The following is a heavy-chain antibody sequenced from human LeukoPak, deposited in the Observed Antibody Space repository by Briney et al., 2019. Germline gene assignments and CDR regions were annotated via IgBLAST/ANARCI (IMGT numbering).Heavy chain of an antibody. V-gene: IGHV4-4*07. J-gene: IGHJ6*02. Sequence: SETLSLTCTVSGDSISSYYWSWIRQPAGKGLEWIGRIYSSGSTNYNPSLKSRVTMSVDTSKNQFSLDLSSVTAADTAVYYCARESYCSGGSCSMDVWGQGTTVTVSS. CDR3: ARESYCSGGSCSMDV. D-gene: IGHD2-15*01. CDR1: GDSISSYY. CDR2: IYSSGST.